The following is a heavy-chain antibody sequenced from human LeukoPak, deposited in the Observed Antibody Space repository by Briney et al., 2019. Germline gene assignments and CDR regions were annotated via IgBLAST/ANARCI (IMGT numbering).Heavy chain of an antibody. CDR3: ARVTHSGGDWRHDY. V-gene: IGHV3-11*04. D-gene: IGHD2-21*02. J-gene: IGHJ4*02. Sequence: GGSLRLSCAASGFTFSDYYMSWIRQAPGKGLEWVSYISSSGTIYYADSVKGRFTISRDNAKNSLYLQMNSLRAEDTAVYYCARVTHSGGDWRHDYWGQGTLVTVSS. CDR2: ISSSGTI. CDR1: GFTFSDYY.